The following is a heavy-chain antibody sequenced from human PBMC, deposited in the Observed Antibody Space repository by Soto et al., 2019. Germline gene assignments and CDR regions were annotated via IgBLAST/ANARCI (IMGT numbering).Heavy chain of an antibody. CDR1: GFTFGDNA. D-gene: IGHD1-7*01. CDR2: IRSQAYGGRI. J-gene: IGHJ6*01. V-gene: IGHV3-49*04. CDR3: TRAALEETSTPPYYYRLEF. Sequence: SLRLSYTPSGFTFGDNAMSWVRQAAGKGLEWVGLIRSQAYGGRIEYAASVKGRFTISRDDSKSIAYLQMNSLKTEDTAVYYCTRAALEETSTPPYYYRLEFSGLVTTLTV.